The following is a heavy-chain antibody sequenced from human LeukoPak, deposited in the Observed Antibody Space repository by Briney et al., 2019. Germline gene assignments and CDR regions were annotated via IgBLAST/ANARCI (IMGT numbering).Heavy chain of an antibody. Sequence: SQTLSLTCAISGDSVSSNSAAWNWIRQSPSRGLEWLGRTYYRSKWYNDNAGSVKSRITINPDTSKNQFSLQLNSVTPEDTAVYYCARLPTQASSYYYYYGMDVWGKGTTVTVSS. CDR2: TYYRSKWYN. CDR3: ARLPTQASSYYYYYGMDV. D-gene: IGHD2-15*01. J-gene: IGHJ6*04. CDR1: GDSVSSNSAA. V-gene: IGHV6-1*01.